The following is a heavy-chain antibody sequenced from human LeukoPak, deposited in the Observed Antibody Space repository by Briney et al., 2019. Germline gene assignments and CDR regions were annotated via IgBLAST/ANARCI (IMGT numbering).Heavy chain of an antibody. CDR3: ACRLPPDY. D-gene: IGHD5/OR15-5a*01. J-gene: IGHJ4*02. Sequence: PSETLSLTCTVSGGSISTYYWSWIRQPPGKGLEWIGYIYNSGSTNYNPSLKSRVTISVDTSKNQFSLKLSSVTAADTAVYYCACRLPPDYWGQGTLVTVSS. CDR2: IYNSGST. CDR1: GGSISTYY. V-gene: IGHV4-59*08.